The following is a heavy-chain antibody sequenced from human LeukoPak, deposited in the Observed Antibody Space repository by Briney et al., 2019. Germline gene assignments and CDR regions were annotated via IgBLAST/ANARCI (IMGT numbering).Heavy chain of an antibody. CDR1: GFTFSNYA. V-gene: IGHV3-23*01. J-gene: IGHJ6*02. CDR3: ARDYNYGPNYYYYGMDV. Sequence: PGGSLRLSCAASGFTFSNYAMSWVRQAPGKGLEWVSTISNSGDATYYADSAKGRFTISRDNSKNTLYLQMNSLRAEDTAVYYCARDYNYGPNYYYYGMDVWGQGTTVTVSS. D-gene: IGHD4-17*01. CDR2: ISNSGDAT.